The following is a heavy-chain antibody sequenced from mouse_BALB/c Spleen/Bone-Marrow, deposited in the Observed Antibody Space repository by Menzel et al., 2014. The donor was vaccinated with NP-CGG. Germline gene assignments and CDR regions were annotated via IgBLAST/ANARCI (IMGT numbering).Heavy chain of an antibody. CDR3: ARNPVGRNYFDY. V-gene: IGHV2-2*02. CDR1: GFSFPNYG. D-gene: IGHD4-1*01. J-gene: IGHJ2*01. CDR2: IWSGGST. Sequence: VMLVESGPGLVQPSQSLSIPCTVSGFSFPNYGVHWVRQSPGKGLEWLGVIWSGGSTDYNAAFISRLSISKDNSKSQVFFKMNSLQVNDTAIYYCARNPVGRNYFDYWGQGTTLTVSS.